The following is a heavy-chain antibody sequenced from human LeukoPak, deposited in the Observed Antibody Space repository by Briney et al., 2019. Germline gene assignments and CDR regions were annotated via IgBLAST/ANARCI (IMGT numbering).Heavy chain of an antibody. Sequence: GGSLRLSCAASGFTFSSYTMSWVRQAPGKGLKWVSTITTGGPNTYYADSVKGRFTVSRDDSKNTLYLQMNSLRAEDTAVYYCARDGGLWVSAHWGDSWGRGTLVTVSS. J-gene: IGHJ4*02. CDR3: ARDGGLWVSAHWGDS. V-gene: IGHV3-23*01. D-gene: IGHD7-27*01. CDR1: GFTFSSYT. CDR2: ITTGGPNT.